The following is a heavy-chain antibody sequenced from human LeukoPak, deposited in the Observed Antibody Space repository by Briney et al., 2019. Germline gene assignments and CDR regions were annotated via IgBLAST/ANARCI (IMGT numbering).Heavy chain of an antibody. CDR1: GGSISSYH. CDR3: ARDHTPYYDSSGYRDDAFDI. Sequence: PSETLSLTCTVSGGSISSYHWSWIRQPAGKGLEWIGRIYTSGSTNYNPSLKSRVTMSVDTSKNQFSLKLSSVTAADTAVYYCARDHTPYYDSSGYRDDAFDIWGQGTMVTVSS. D-gene: IGHD3-22*01. CDR2: IYTSGST. J-gene: IGHJ3*02. V-gene: IGHV4-4*07.